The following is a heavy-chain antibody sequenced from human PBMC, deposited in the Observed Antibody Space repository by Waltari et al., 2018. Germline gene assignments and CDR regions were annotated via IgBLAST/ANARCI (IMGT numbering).Heavy chain of an antibody. CDR3: AKLGSSGYYPNLDY. Sequence: QVQLVESGGGVVQPGRSLRLSCAASVFTFSSYGMHWVSQAPGKGLEWVAVISYDGSNKYYEDSVKGRFTISRDNSKNTLYLQMNSLRAEDTAVYYCAKLGSSGYYPNLDYWGQGTLVTVSS. CDR2: ISYDGSNK. J-gene: IGHJ4*02. D-gene: IGHD3-22*01. CDR1: VFTFSSYG. V-gene: IGHV3-30*18.